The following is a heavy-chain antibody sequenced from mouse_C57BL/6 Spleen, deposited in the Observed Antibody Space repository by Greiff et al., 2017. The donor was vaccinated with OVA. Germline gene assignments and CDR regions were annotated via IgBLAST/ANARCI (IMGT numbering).Heavy chain of an antibody. J-gene: IGHJ4*01. CDR3: TRDGTTVVNYAMDY. CDR2: ISSGGDYI. D-gene: IGHD1-1*01. V-gene: IGHV5-9-1*02. Sequence: EVKLMESGEGLVKPGGSLKLSCAASGFTFSSYAMSWVRQTPATRLEWVAYISSGGDYIYYADTVKGRFTISRDNARNTLYLQMSSLKSEDTAMYYCTRDGTTVVNYAMDYWGQGTSVTVSS. CDR1: GFTFSSYA.